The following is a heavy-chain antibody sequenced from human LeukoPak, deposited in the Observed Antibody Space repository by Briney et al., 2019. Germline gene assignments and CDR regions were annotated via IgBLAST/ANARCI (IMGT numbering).Heavy chain of an antibody. J-gene: IGHJ4*02. CDR1: GFAFDDFA. Sequence: PGQSLRLSCTTSGFAFDDFAMRWVRQPAGKGLEGVGFIRRRAYGGAAEYAASVKGRCIISRDDSKGIAYLQMNSLKTEDTAVYYCSRNGLVDFDYWGQGSRVIVSP. CDR3: SRNGLVDFDY. V-gene: IGHV3-49*04. CDR2: IRRRAYGGAA.